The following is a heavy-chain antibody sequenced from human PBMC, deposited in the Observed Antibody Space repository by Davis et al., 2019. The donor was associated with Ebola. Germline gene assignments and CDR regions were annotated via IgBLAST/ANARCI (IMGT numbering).Heavy chain of an antibody. CDR2: ISTYNGNT. Sequence: AASVKVSCKASGYIFRSYGISWVRQAPGQGLEWMGWISTYNGNTKYAQNFQGRVTMTTDTSTDTAYMELRSLRSDDTAVYYCARDWAATVIEYWGQGSLVTVSS. J-gene: IGHJ4*02. V-gene: IGHV1-18*04. D-gene: IGHD6-25*01. CDR3: ARDWAATVIEY. CDR1: GYIFRSYG.